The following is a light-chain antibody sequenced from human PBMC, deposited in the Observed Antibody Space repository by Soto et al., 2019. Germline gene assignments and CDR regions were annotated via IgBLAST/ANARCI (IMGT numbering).Light chain of an antibody. V-gene: IGKV3-15*01. CDR1: QSVSSN. Sequence: EIVMTQSPATLSVSPGERATLSXRASQSVSSNLAWYQQKPGQAPRLLIYGASTRATGIPARFSGSGSGTEFTLTISSLQSEDFAVYYCQQYNNWPWTFGQGTKVDIK. CDR3: QQYNNWPWT. CDR2: GAS. J-gene: IGKJ1*01.